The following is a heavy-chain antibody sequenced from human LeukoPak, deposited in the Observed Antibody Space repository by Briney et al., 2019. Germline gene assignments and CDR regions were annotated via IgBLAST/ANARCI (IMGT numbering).Heavy chain of an antibody. CDR2: IYHSGST. CDR1: GGSISSGGYS. J-gene: IGHJ3*02. V-gene: IGHV4-30-2*01. Sequence: PSQTLSLTCAVSGGSISSGGYSWSWIRQPPGKGLEWIGYIYHSGSTYYNPSLESRVTISVDGSKNQFSLKLSSVTAADTAVYYCAGGIWRTDAFDIWGQGTMVTVSS. D-gene: IGHD2-21*01. CDR3: AGGIWRTDAFDI.